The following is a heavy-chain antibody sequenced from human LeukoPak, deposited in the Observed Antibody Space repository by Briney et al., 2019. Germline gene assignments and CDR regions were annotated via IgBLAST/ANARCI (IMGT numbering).Heavy chain of an antibody. V-gene: IGHV3-74*01. D-gene: IGHD6-6*01. Sequence: GGSLRLSCAASEFTFSTYWMHWVRQAPGKGLVWVSRISRDGSNTFYADSAKGRFTISRDNAKNTLYLQMNSLRGDDTAVYYCATSTYSSSPSWGQGTLVTVSS. J-gene: IGHJ5*02. CDR2: ISRDGSNT. CDR1: EFTFSTYW. CDR3: ATSTYSSSPS.